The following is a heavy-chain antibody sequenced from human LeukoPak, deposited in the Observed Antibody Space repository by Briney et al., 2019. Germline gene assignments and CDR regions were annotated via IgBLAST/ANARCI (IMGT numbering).Heavy chain of an antibody. CDR1: GFTFSAYA. CDR2: IETDGSST. J-gene: IGHJ4*02. D-gene: IGHD2-15*01. CDR3: ARDGSGYFDN. Sequence: PGGSLRLSCEASGFTFSAYAMTWVRQAPGKGLEWVSRIETDGSSTSYADSVKGRFTISRDNAKNTLYLQMNSLRAEDTAVYYCARDGSGYFDNWGQGTLVTVSS. V-gene: IGHV3-74*01.